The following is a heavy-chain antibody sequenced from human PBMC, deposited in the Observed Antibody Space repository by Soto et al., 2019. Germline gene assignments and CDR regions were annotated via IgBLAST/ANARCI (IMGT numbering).Heavy chain of an antibody. J-gene: IGHJ4*02. Sequence: PGGSLRLSCAASGFTFSGSAMHWVRQASGKGLEWVGRIRSKANSYATAYAASVKGRFTISRDDSKNTAYLQMNSLKTEDTAVYYCTGISYSYGYCYWGQGTLVTVSS. D-gene: IGHD5-18*01. CDR1: GFTFSGSA. CDR3: TGISYSYGYCY. V-gene: IGHV3-73*01. CDR2: IRSKANSYAT.